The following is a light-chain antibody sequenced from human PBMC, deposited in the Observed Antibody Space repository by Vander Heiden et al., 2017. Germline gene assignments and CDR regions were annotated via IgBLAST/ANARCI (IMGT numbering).Light chain of an antibody. J-gene: IGKJ1*01. CDR1: QSVSSY. CDR3: QQRSNWWT. V-gene: IGKV3-11*01. Sequence: EIVLTQSPATLSLSPGERATLSCRASQSVSSYLAWYQQKPGQAPRLRIYDASNRATGIQARFSGSGSGTDFTLTISSLEPEDFAVYYCQQRSNWWTFGQGTKVEIK. CDR2: DAS.